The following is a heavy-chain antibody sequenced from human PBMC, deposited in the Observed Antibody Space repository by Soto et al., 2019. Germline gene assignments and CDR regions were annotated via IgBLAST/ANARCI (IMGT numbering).Heavy chain of an antibody. V-gene: IGHV3-33*01. CDR3: ARGNGRYCYCMDV. Sequence: QVQLVESGGGVVQPGRSLRLSCAASGFTFSSYGMHWVRQAPGKGLEWVAVIWYDGSNKYYADSVKGRFTISRDNSKITLYLQMNSVIAEDTAVYYCARGNGRYCYCMDVWGQGTTVTVSS. CDR2: IWYDGSNK. CDR1: GFTFSSYG. J-gene: IGHJ6*02.